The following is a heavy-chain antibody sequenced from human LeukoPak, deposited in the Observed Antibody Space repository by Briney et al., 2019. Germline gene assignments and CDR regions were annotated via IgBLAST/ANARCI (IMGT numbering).Heavy chain of an antibody. CDR3: AKAAAAPGFDF. CDR1: GFTSSSYA. Sequence: GGSLRLSCAASGFTSSSYALNWVRQAPGRGLEWVATVSGSGDRMYHADSVKGRFTISRDNSKNTIYLQMNSLRAEDTALYYCAKAAAAPGFDFWGQGTLVTVSS. CDR2: VSGSGDRM. D-gene: IGHD6-13*01. V-gene: IGHV3-23*01. J-gene: IGHJ4*02.